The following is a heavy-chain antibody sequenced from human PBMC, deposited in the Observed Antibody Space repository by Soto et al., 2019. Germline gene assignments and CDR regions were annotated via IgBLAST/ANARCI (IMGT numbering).Heavy chain of an antibody. CDR3: AKDRRAGGNYGFYSDF. V-gene: IGHV3-23*01. D-gene: IGHD1-7*01. J-gene: IGHJ4*02. CDR1: GFTFRSYG. CDR2: SSATGSGT. Sequence: EVQLLESGGGLVQPGGSLRLSCAASGFTFRSYGMTWVRQAPGKGLEWVSFSSATGSGTYYADSVKGRFTISRDNSKNTLYLQMTSLRADDTAVYYCAKDRRAGGNYGFYSDFWGQGARVIVSS.